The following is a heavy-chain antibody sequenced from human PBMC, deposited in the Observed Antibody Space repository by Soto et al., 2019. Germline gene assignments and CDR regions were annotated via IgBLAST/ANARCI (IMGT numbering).Heavy chain of an antibody. V-gene: IGHV4-39*01. Sequence: QLQLQESGPGLVKPSETLSLTCTVSGGSISSSTYYWGWIRQPPGKGLEWIGSIYYSGSTYYTPSLKSRVTISVATSKNQFSLKLSSVTAADTAVYYCANSYGDYVSYWGQGTLVTVSS. CDR3: ANSYGDYVSY. CDR1: GGSISSSTYY. CDR2: IYYSGST. D-gene: IGHD4-17*01. J-gene: IGHJ4*02.